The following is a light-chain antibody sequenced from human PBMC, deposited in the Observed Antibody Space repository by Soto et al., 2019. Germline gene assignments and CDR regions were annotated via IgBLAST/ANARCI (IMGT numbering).Light chain of an antibody. CDR1: QSVRSSY. CDR2: GAS. Sequence: EMVLTQSPGTLSLSPGERATLSCRARQSVRSSYLAWYQQKPSQAPRLLIYGASSRATGIPDRFSGSGSGTDVTLTISRLEPEDFAVYYCQQYVSSPETFGQGTKLVIK. CDR3: QQYVSSPET. J-gene: IGKJ2*01. V-gene: IGKV3-20*01.